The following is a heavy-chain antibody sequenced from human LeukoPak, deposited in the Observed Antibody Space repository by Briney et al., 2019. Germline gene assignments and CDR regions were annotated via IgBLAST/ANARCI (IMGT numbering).Heavy chain of an antibody. CDR1: GYTFTGYY. J-gene: IGHJ4*02. CDR2: INAGNGNT. V-gene: IGHV1-3*01. CDR3: ARVPTYFDWQPD. Sequence: VASVKVSCKASGYTFTGYYMHWVRQAPGQGLEWMGWINAGNGNTKYSQKFQGRVTITRDTSASTAYMELSSLRSEDTAVYYCARVPTYFDWQPDWGQGTLVTVSS. D-gene: IGHD3-9*01.